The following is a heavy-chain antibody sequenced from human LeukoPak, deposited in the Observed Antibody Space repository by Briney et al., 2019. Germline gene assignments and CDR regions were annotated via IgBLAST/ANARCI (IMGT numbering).Heavy chain of an antibody. V-gene: IGHV4-59*12. J-gene: IGHJ4*02. CDR3: ASPDYYGSGSYYHFDY. D-gene: IGHD3-10*01. Sequence: SETLSLTCTVSGGSISSYYWSWIRQPPGKGLEWIGYIYYSGSTNYNPSLKRRVTISVDTSKNQFSLKLSSVTAADTAVYYCASPDYYGSGSYYHFDYWGQGTLVTVSS. CDR1: GGSISSYY. CDR2: IYYSGST.